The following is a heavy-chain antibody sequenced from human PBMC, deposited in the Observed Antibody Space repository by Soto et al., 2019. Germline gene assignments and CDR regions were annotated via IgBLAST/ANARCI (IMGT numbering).Heavy chain of an antibody. D-gene: IGHD3-22*01. CDR3: ARRDRSGFSYWLDT. J-gene: IGHJ5*02. CDR1: GGSISDGYY. Sequence: PSETLSLTCTVSGGSISDGYYWSWIRQHPGKGLEWIGSISDSGSTSYNPSLKSRLTISVDTSKNQFSLNLRSVTAAATAVYYCARRDRSGFSYWLDTWGQGTLVTVSS. CDR2: ISDSGST. V-gene: IGHV4-31*03.